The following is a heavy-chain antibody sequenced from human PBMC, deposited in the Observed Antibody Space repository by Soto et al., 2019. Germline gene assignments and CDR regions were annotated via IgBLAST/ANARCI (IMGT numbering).Heavy chain of an antibody. CDR3: ASEIDATTATRLDY. J-gene: IGHJ4*02. CDR2: INSGNGDT. CDR1: GYTFSNCA. D-gene: IGHD4-17*01. Sequence: SWKRSGYTFSNCATPCVRQPPGHGLGWMGWINSGNGDTKYSQKFQDRVTITRDTSASTAYMELSSLRVEDTAVYYCASEIDATTATRLDYWGQGTLVTVSS. V-gene: IGHV1-3*01.